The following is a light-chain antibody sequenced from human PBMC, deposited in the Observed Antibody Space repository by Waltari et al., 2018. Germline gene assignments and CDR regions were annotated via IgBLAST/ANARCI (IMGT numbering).Light chain of an antibody. CDR3: QQYSSFPIT. Sequence: DIQMTQSSSTLSASMGDSVTITSRASQNIDTWLAWYQQKPGKAPKLLIFKASNLESGVPSKFSGSGSGTEFTLTISTLEPDDFATYYCQQYSSFPITFGHGTRLEIK. CDR2: KAS. J-gene: IGKJ5*01. V-gene: IGKV1-5*03. CDR1: QNIDTW.